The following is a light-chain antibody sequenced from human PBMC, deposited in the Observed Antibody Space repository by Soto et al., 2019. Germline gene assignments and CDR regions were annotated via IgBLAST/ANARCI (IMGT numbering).Light chain of an antibody. J-gene: IGKJ1*01. CDR2: GAS. V-gene: IGKV3-15*01. Sequence: IVMTQSPVTMSVSPGERATLSCRASQSISTNLAWYQQKPGQAPRLLIYGASTRATGIPARFSGGGSGTEFTLTISSLQSEDFAVYYRQHYNNWPPWTFGQGTKVETK. CDR3: QHYNNWPPWT. CDR1: QSISTN.